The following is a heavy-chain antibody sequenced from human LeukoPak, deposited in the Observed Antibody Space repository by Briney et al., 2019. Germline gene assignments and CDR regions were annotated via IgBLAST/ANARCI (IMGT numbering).Heavy chain of an antibody. D-gene: IGHD3-3*01. Sequence: PGGSLRLSCAASGFTFSSYWMSWVRQAPGKGLEWVANIKQDGSEKYYVDSVKGRFTISRDNAKNSLYLQMNSLRAEDTAVYYCARDPPSSGFLEWLHERSYYYYYMDVWGKGTTVTVSS. CDR2: IKQDGSEK. CDR3: ARDPPSSGFLEWLHERSYYYYYMDV. J-gene: IGHJ6*03. CDR1: GFTFSSYW. V-gene: IGHV3-7*01.